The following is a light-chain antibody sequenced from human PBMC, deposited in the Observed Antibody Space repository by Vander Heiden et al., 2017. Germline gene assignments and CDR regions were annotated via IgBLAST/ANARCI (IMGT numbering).Light chain of an antibody. Sequence: HSPLPPPPPVCVSRAQSITISCTGTSSDVGGYNYVSWYQQHPGKAPKLMIYDVSNRPSGVSNRFSGSKSGNTASLTISGLQAEDEADYYCSSYTSSSMVFGGGTKLTVL. CDR1: SSDVGGYNY. CDR3: SSYTSSSMV. CDR2: DVS. J-gene: IGLJ2*01. V-gene: IGLV2-14*03.